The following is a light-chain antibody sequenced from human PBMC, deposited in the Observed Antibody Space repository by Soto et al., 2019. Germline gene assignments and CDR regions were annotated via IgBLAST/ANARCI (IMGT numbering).Light chain of an antibody. J-gene: IGKJ4*01. CDR1: QSISSW. CDR3: QQYESYPMT. CDR2: KAS. V-gene: IGKV1-5*03. Sequence: DSQITQDPSTLSASVGDRVTITCRASQSISSWLAWYQQKPGKAPKLLISKASTLQSGVPPRFSGSGSGTEFTLTISSLQPDDFATYYCQQYESYPMTFGGGTKVDIK.